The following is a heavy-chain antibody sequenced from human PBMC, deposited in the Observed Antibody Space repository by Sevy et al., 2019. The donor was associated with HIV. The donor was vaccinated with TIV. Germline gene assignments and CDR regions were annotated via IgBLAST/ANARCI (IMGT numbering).Heavy chain of an antibody. CDR1: GFTFSTYG. CDR2: IWFDESNT. CDR3: ARDLEFYDYGDYGPAFMPDY. J-gene: IGHJ4*02. V-gene: IGHV3-33*01. Sequence: GGSLRLSCAASGFTFSTYGMHWVRQAPGKRLEWVAVIWFDESNTYYADSVKGRFTISRDIAKNTLHLQMNSLRAEDTAVYYCARDLEFYDYGDYGPAFMPDYWGQGTLVTVSS. D-gene: IGHD4-17*01.